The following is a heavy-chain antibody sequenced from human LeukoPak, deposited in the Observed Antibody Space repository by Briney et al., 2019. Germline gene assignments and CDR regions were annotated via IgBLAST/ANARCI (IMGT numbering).Heavy chain of an antibody. D-gene: IGHD2-15*01. CDR2: IYYSGST. J-gene: IGHJ3*02. Sequence: SETLSLTCTVSGGSISSSSYYWGWIRQPPGKGLEWIGSIYYSGSTYYNPSLKSRVTISVDTSKNQFSLKLSSVTAADTAVYYCGCSHRHTTFDIWGQGTMVTVSS. CDR1: GGSISSSSYY. CDR3: GCSHRHTTFDI. V-gene: IGHV4-39*07.